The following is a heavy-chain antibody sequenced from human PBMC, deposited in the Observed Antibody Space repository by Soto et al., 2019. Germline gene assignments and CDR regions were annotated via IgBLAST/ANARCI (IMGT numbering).Heavy chain of an antibody. J-gene: IGHJ6*03. Sequence: QVQLQESGPGLVKPSETLSLTCTVSGASISSYHWSWIRQTPGKGLEWIGYIYYSGSANYNPSLKSRVTFSVDTSKNPVPLKLRSVTAADTGVYYCAAAVPAEYVFPYYYMDVWGKGTTVTVSS. CDR2: IYYSGSA. CDR1: GASISSYH. V-gene: IGHV4-59*01. D-gene: IGHD3-16*01. CDR3: AAAVPAEYVFPYYYMDV.